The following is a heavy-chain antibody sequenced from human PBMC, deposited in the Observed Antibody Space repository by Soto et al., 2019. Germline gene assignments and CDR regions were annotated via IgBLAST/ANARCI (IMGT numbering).Heavy chain of an antibody. Sequence: PGGSLRLSCAASGFTFSRHVMSWIRQAPGKGMEWVSGISTGGGSPDYADSEMGRFTISRDNSKNTLHLQMKSLRPEATPVYSCLRASGYDFAAWF. CDR3: LRASGYDFAAWF. V-gene: IGHV3-23*01. CDR2: ISTGGGSP. D-gene: IGHD5-12*01. J-gene: IGHJ5*01. CDR1: GFTFSRHV.